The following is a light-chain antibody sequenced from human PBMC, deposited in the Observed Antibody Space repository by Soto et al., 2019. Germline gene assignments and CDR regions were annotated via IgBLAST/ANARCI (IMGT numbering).Light chain of an antibody. Sequence: EIVLTQSPGTLSLSPGERATLSCRASQSVGSSHLVWYQQKPGQAPRLLIYGASSRATGIPDRFSGSGSGTDFTLTISRLEPEDFAVYYCQQFGSSAWTFGQGTKVDNK. CDR3: QQFGSSAWT. CDR2: GAS. J-gene: IGKJ1*01. CDR1: QSVGSSH. V-gene: IGKV3-20*01.